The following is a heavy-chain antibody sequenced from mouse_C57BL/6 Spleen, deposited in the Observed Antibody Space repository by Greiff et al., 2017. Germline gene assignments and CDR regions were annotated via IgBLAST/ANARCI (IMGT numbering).Heavy chain of an antibody. Sequence: EVKLVESGGGLVKPGGSLKLSCAASGFTFSSYAMSWVRQTPEKRLEWVATISDGGSYTYYPDNVKGRFTISRDNAKNNLYLQMSHLKSEDTAMYYCARKNYDYDWFAYWGQGTLVTVSA. J-gene: IGHJ3*01. CDR2: ISDGGSYT. D-gene: IGHD2-4*01. V-gene: IGHV5-4*03. CDR1: GFTFSSYA. CDR3: ARKNYDYDWFAY.